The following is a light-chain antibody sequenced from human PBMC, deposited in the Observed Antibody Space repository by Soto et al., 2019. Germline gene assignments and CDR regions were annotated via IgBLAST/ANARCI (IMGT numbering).Light chain of an antibody. V-gene: IGKV3-15*01. CDR2: GAS. CDR3: QQYKQWPVA. CDR1: HSVGRN. Sequence: VMTQSPTTLSVSPGETATRACRASHSVGRNLAWYQQNPGQAPRLLIYGASTRATGVPARFSGSGSATQVTLTISNPQSEDFGCYYCQQYKQWPVAFGGGNKVEIK. J-gene: IGKJ4*01.